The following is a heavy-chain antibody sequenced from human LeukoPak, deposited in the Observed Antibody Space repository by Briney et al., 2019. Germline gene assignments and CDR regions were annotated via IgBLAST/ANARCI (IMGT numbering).Heavy chain of an antibody. CDR1: GYTFTSYS. D-gene: IGHD3-10*01. J-gene: IGHJ3*02. Sequence: ASVKVSCKASGYTFTSYSMHWVRQAPGQGLEWMGWINPKSGGTNYAQKFQGRVTMTRDTSISTAYMELSRLRSDDSAVYYCARNLWFGESSDAFDIWGQGTMVTVSS. V-gene: IGHV1-2*02. CDR2: INPKSGGT. CDR3: ARNLWFGESSDAFDI.